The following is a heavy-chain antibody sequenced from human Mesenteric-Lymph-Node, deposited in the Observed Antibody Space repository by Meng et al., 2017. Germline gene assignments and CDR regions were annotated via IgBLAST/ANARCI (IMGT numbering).Heavy chain of an antibody. D-gene: IGHD4-11*01. V-gene: IGHV4-30-4*01. CDR1: CGSISSGDYY. CDR3: ARDRTTGRYFDY. J-gene: IGHJ4*02. CDR2: IYYSGST. Sequence: QVQRQESGPGLVKPSQTLSLTCTVACGSISSGDYYWSWIRQPPGKGLEWIGYIYYSGSTYYNPSLKSRVTISVDTSKNQFSLKLSSVTAADTAVYYCARDRTTGRYFDYWGQGTLVTVSS.